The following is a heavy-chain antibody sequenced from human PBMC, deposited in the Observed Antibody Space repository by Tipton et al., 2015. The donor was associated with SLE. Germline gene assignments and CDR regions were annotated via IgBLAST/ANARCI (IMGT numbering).Heavy chain of an antibody. V-gene: IGHV4-59*01. J-gene: IGHJ6*02. D-gene: IGHD1-20*01. CDR2: IFSSGRT. Sequence: TLSLTCTVSGDSISRYYWTWIRQPPGKGLEWIGNIFSSGRTNYNPSLKSRLTISVDTSKNQFSLNLTSMTAADTAVYYCARDPNNWSSYYYIAMDVWGQGTTVTVSS. CDR1: GDSISRYY. CDR3: ARDPNNWSSYYYIAMDV.